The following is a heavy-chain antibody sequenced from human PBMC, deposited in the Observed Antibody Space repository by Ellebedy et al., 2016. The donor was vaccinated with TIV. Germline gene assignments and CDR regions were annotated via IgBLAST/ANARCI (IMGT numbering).Heavy chain of an antibody. CDR1: GFDFSSYA. D-gene: IGHD2-2*01. CDR2: LSGSGGAT. V-gene: IGHV3-23*01. Sequence: PGGSLRLSCAASGFDFSSYAMSWVRQAPGKGLEWVSSLSGSGGATYYADSVQGRFTVSRDNSKNSLYLQMNSLRAEDTALYYCARGFLGYCSSTSCSVFDYWGQGTLVTASS. CDR3: ARGFLGYCSSTSCSVFDY. J-gene: IGHJ4*02.